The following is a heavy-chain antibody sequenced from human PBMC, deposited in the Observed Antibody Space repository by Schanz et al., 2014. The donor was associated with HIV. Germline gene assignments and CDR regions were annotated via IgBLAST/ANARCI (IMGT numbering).Heavy chain of an antibody. Sequence: VQLVESGGGVVQPGRSLRLSCAASGFTFNSYAMNWVRQAPGKGLEWVSAISGSGVTTYYADSVKGRFTISRDISKNTLYLHVKSLRAEDTALYYCAKDSGDSGGYYTQYFDYWGQGTLVTVSS. J-gene: IGHJ4*02. CDR2: ISGSGVTT. CDR1: GFTFNSYA. CDR3: AKDSGDSGGYYTQYFDY. V-gene: IGHV3-23*04. D-gene: IGHD3-22*01.